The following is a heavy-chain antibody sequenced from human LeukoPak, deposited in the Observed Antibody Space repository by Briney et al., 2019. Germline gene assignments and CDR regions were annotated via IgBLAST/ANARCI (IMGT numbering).Heavy chain of an antibody. CDR2: IYYSGST. J-gene: IGHJ4*02. V-gene: IGHV4-39*01. CDR1: GGSISSSSHY. Sequence: PSETLSLTCTVSGGSISSSSHYWGWIRQPPGKGLEWIGSIYYSGSTNYNPSLKSRVTISVDTSKNQFSLKLSSVTAADTAVYYCASWALGIAVAHRHFDYWGQGTLVTVSS. D-gene: IGHD6-19*01. CDR3: ASWALGIAVAHRHFDY.